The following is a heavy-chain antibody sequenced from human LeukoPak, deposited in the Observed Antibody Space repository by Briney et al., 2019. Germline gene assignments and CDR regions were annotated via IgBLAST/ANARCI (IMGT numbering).Heavy chain of an antibody. CDR2: IIPIFGTA. J-gene: IGHJ3*02. D-gene: IGHD3-16*02. Sequence: SVKVSCKASGGTFSSYAISWVRQAPGQGLEWMGGIIPIFGTANYAQKFQGRVTITTDEPTSTAYMELSSLRSEDTAVYYCARDGDYVWGSYRYTDLDAFDIWGQGTMVTVSS. V-gene: IGHV1-69*05. CDR3: ARDGDYVWGSYRYTDLDAFDI. CDR1: GGTFSSYA.